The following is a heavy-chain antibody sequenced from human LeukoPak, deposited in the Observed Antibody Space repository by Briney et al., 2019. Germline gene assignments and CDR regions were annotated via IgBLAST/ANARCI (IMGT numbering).Heavy chain of an antibody. CDR2: ISGSGGST. Sequence: PGGSLRLSCAASGFTFSTYAMTWVRQAPGKGLEWVSDISGSGGSTYYADSVKGRFTISRDNPRNTVSLQMNSLRAEDTAVYYCARNGEFYYYMDVWGKGTTVTVSS. V-gene: IGHV3-23*01. D-gene: IGHD3-10*01. CDR1: GFTFSTYA. J-gene: IGHJ6*03. CDR3: ARNGEFYYYMDV.